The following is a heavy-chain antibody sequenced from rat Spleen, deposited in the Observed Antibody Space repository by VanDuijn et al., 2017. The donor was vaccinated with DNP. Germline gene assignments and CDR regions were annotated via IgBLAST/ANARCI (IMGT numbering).Heavy chain of an antibody. CDR3: AYNSGYAMDA. J-gene: IGHJ4*01. D-gene: IGHD4-3*01. CDR1: GFTFSTAW. V-gene: IGHV6-6*01. Sequence: EVQVLGSGGGLVQPGNSLKLSCATSGFTFSTAWMYWYRQFPDKRLEWVARIKAKSNNYATDYTESVKGRFTISRDDSKSSIYLQMNNLKEEDTAIYYCAYNSGYAMDAWGQGTSVTVSS. CDR2: IKAKSNNYAT.